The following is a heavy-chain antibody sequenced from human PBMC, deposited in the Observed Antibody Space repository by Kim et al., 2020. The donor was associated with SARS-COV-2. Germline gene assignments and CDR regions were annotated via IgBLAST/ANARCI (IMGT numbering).Heavy chain of an antibody. D-gene: IGHD2-21*02. CDR2: IRSKAYGGTT. V-gene: IGHV3-49*03. CDR3: TRDISPGHIVVVTATPDY. CDR1: GFTFGDYA. J-gene: IGHJ4*02. Sequence: GGSLRLSCTASGFTFGDYAMSWFRQAPGKGLEWVGFIRSKAYGGTTEYAASVKGRFTISRDDSKSIAYLQMNSLKTEDTAVYYCTRDISPGHIVVVTATPDYWGQGTLVTVSS.